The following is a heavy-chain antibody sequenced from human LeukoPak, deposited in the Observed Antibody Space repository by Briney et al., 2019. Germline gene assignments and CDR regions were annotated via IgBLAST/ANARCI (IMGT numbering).Heavy chain of an antibody. CDR1: GGSISSYY. D-gene: IGHD5-18*01. J-gene: IGHJ4*02. CDR3: ASGVSGYSYLGY. Sequence: SGTLSLTCTVSGGSISSYYWSWIRQPPGKGLEWIGYIYYSGSTNYNPSLKSRVTISVDTSKNQFSLKLSSVTAADTAVYYCASGVSGYSYLGYWGQGTLVTVSS. CDR2: IYYSGST. V-gene: IGHV4-59*01.